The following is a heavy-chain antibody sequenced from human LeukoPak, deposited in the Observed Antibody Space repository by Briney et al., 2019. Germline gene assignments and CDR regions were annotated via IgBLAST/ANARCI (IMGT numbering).Heavy chain of an antibody. J-gene: IGHJ5*02. Sequence: GGSLRLSCAASGFTFDDYGMSWVRQAPGKGLEWVSVIYSGGSTYYADSVRGRFTISRDNSKNTLYLQMNSLRAEDTAVYYCAREGCSSTSCYLWFDPWGQGTLVTVSS. CDR1: GFTFDDYG. V-gene: IGHV3-66*01. CDR3: AREGCSSTSCYLWFDP. CDR2: IYSGGST. D-gene: IGHD2-2*01.